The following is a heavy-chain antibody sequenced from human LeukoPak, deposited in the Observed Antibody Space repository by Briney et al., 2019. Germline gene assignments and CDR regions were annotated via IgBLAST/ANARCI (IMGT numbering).Heavy chain of an antibody. Sequence: ASVKVSCKPSGYTFTSYGISWVRQAPGQGLEWMGGFDPEDGETIYAQKFQGRVTMTEDTSTDTAYMELSSLRSEDTAVYYCATIDSDYGGNSYYFDYWGQGTLVTVSS. J-gene: IGHJ4*02. D-gene: IGHD4-23*01. CDR1: GYTFTSYG. V-gene: IGHV1-24*01. CDR2: FDPEDGET. CDR3: ATIDSDYGGNSYYFDY.